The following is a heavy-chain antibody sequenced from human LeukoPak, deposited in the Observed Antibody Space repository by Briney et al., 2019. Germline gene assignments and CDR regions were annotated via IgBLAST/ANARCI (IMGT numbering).Heavy chain of an antibody. Sequence: GSLRLSCAASGIPFSNNWMHWVRQAPGKGLEWIGYIYYSGSTNYNPSLKSRVTISVDTSKNQFSLKLSSVTAADTAVYYCARTLRYFDWLLTGPYFDYWGQGTLVTVSS. J-gene: IGHJ4*02. D-gene: IGHD3-9*01. CDR2: IYYSGST. CDR1: GIPFSNNW. V-gene: IGHV4-59*01. CDR3: ARTLRYFDWLLTGPYFDY.